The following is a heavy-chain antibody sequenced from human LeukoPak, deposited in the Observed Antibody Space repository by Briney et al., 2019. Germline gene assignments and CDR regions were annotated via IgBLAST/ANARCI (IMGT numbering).Heavy chain of an antibody. V-gene: IGHV3-33*08. CDR2: IWYDGSNK. D-gene: IGHD5-12*01. Sequence: PGGSLRLSCAASGFTFDDYAMHWVRQAPGKGLEWVAVIWYDGSNKYYADSVKGRFTISRDNSKNTLYLQMNSLRAEDTAVYYCGRAAGGYSYLASWAKGPRVPVSS. CDR3: GRAAGGYSYLAS. CDR1: GFTFDDYA. J-gene: IGHJ4*02.